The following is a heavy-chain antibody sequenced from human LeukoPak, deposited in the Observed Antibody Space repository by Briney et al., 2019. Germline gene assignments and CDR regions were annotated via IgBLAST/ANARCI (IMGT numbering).Heavy chain of an antibody. J-gene: IGHJ4*02. D-gene: IGHD1-26*01. CDR3: ARLYSGSYIY. CDR2: INHSGST. Sequence: PSETLSLTCAVYGGSFSGYYWSWIRQPPGKGLEWIGEINHSGSTNYNPSLKSRVTISVDTSKNQFSLKLSSVTAADKAVYYCARLYSGSYIYWGQGTLVTVSS. CDR1: GGSFSGYY. V-gene: IGHV4-34*01.